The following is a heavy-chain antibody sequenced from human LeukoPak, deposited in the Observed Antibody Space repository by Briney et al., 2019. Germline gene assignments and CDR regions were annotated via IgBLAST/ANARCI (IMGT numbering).Heavy chain of an antibody. J-gene: IGHJ4*02. CDR2: IKQDGSEK. Sequence: GGSLRLSCAASGFTFGSYWMSWVRQAPGKRLEWVANIKQDGSEKYYVDSVKGRFTISRDNAKNSLYLQMNSLRAEDTAVYYCARERGYDYVWGSQEHYFDDWGQGTLVTVSS. CDR3: ARERGYDYVWGSQEHYFDD. D-gene: IGHD3-16*01. CDR1: GFTFGSYW. V-gene: IGHV3-7*01.